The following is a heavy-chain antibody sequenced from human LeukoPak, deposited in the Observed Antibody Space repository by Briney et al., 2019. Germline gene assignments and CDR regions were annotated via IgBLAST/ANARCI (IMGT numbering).Heavy chain of an antibody. V-gene: IGHV1-46*01. J-gene: IGHJ6*02. CDR3: ARCWGIQDYYYYGMDV. CDR2: INPSGGST. CDR1: GYTFTRYY. Sequence: GASVKVSCKASGYTFTRYYMHWVRQAPGQGLEWMGIINPSGGSTSYAQKFQGRVTMTRDTSTSTVYMELSSLRSEDTAVYYCARCWGIQDYYYYGMDVWAKGPRSPSP. D-gene: IGHD3-16*01.